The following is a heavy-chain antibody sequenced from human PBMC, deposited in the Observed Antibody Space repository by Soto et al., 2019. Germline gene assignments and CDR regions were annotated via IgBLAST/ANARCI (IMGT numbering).Heavy chain of an antibody. J-gene: IGHJ4*02. D-gene: IGHD6-19*01. CDR2: IYPGDSDT. CDR1: GYSFTSYW. V-gene: IGHV5-51*01. CDR3: ASPAQSSGWYYFDY. Sequence: PGESLRISCKGSGYSFTSYWIGWVRQMPGKGLEWMGIIYPGDSDTRYGPSFQGQVTISADKSISTAYLQWSSLKASDTAMYYCASPAQSSGWYYFDYWGQGTLVTVSS.